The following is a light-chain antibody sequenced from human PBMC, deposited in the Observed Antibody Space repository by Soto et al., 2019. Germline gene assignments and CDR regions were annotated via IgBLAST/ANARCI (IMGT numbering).Light chain of an antibody. CDR3: QQYDNYRA. V-gene: IGKV3-20*01. CDR2: GAS. CDR1: QSVSNNY. Sequence: EIVLTQSPGTLSLSPGERATLSCRASQSVSNNYLAWYQQKPGQAPRLLIYGASNRATGIPDRFSGSGSGTEFTLAISSLQPDDFATYYCQQYDNYRAFGQGTKVDIK. J-gene: IGKJ1*01.